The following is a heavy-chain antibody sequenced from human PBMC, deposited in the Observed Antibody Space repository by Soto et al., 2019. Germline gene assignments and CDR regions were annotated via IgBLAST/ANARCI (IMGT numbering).Heavy chain of an antibody. V-gene: IGHV1-2*02. D-gene: IGHD4-17*01. CDR1: GYKFTDYY. J-gene: IGHJ5*02. CDR2: MNPNNGDT. Sequence: VQLVQSGAEVKEPGASMKVSCKASGYKFTDYYIHWVRQAPGQGLEWVGWMNPNNGDTVYTQNLKGRVTMTRDTSTTTAYMELSALGYDDTAVYSCARGADTVTKGWSIENWLGPWGQGTLVTVSS. CDR3: ARGADTVTKGWSIENWLGP.